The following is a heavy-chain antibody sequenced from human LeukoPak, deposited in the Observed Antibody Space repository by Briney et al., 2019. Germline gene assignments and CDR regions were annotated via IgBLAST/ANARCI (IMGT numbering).Heavy chain of an antibody. D-gene: IGHD3-9*01. V-gene: IGHV3-9*01. CDR3: AKGYFDWLFSPFDY. CDR1: GFTFDDYA. Sequence: SGGSLRLSCAASGFTFDDYAMHWVRQALGKGLEWVSGISWNSGSIGYADSVKGRFTISRDNAKNSLYLQMNSLRAEDTALYYCAKGYFDWLFSPFDYWGQGTLVTVSS. CDR2: ISWNSGSI. J-gene: IGHJ4*02.